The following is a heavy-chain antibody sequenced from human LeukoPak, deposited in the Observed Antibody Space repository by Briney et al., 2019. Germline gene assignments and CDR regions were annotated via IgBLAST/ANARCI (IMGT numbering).Heavy chain of an antibody. J-gene: IGHJ4*02. CDR1: GFTFSTYW. CDR2: IKQDGSEK. V-gene: IGHV3-7*01. CDR3: ARGAYYDFWSIDY. D-gene: IGHD3-3*01. Sequence: GRSLRLSCAASGFTFSTYWMSWVRQAPGKGLEWVANIKQDGSEKYYVDSVKGRCTISRDNAKNSLYLQMNSLRAEDTAVYYCARGAYYDFWSIDYWGQGTLVTVSS.